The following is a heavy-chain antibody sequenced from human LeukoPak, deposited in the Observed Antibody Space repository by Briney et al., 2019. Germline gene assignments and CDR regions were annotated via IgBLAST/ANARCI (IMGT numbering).Heavy chain of an antibody. V-gene: IGHV7-4-1*02. D-gene: IGHD2-2*01. CDR3: AREYCSSTSCYLHYYYYGMDV. Sequence: ASVKVSCKASGYTFTSYDINWVRQATGQGLEWMGWINTNTGNPTYAQGFTGRFVFSLDTSVSTAYLQISSLKAEDTAVYYCAREYCSSTSCYLHYYYYGMDVWGQGTTVTVSS. CDR1: GYTFTSYD. J-gene: IGHJ6*02. CDR2: INTNTGNP.